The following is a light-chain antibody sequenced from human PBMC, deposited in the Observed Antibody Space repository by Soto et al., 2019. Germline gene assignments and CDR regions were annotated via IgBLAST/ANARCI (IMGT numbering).Light chain of an antibody. Sequence: DIQMTQSPSTLSVSVGDRVTITCRVSQTIGSWLAWYQQKPGKAPKLLIYRASTLNSGVPSRFGGSGSGTEFTLTISSLQPDDFATYYCQHYNSYSEAFGQGTKVDIK. CDR3: QHYNSYSEA. V-gene: IGKV1-5*03. CDR1: QTIGSW. CDR2: RAS. J-gene: IGKJ1*01.